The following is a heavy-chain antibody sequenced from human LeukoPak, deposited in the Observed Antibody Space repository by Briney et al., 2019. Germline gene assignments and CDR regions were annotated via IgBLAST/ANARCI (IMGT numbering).Heavy chain of an antibody. CDR2: IYPGDSDT. J-gene: IGHJ4*02. Sequence: GESLKISCKGSGYSFTSYWIGWVRQMPGKGLEWMGIIYPGDSDTRYSPSFQGQATISADKSISTAYLQWSSLKASDTAMYYCARQTYSGSYYPVFSFDYWGQGTLVTVSS. D-gene: IGHD1-26*01. V-gene: IGHV5-51*01. CDR3: ARQTYSGSYYPVFSFDY. CDR1: GYSFTSYW.